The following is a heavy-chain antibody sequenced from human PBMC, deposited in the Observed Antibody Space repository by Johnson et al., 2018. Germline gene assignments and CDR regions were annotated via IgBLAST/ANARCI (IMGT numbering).Heavy chain of an antibody. CDR3: ASLGRRKPDAFDI. J-gene: IGHJ3*02. CDR2: IYSGGTT. Sequence: VQLVQSGGGLVQPGGSLRLSCAASEFTVSNKCLSWVRQAPGKGLEWVSVIYSGGTTYYADSVKGRFTISRDNSKNTLFLQMNSLRAEDTAVYYCASLGRRKPDAFDIWGQGTMVTVSS. CDR1: EFTVSNKC. V-gene: IGHV3-66*02.